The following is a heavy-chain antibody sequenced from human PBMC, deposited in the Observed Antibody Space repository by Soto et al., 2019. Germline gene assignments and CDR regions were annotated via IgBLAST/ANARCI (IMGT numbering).Heavy chain of an antibody. CDR3: ALRSMAVVPEY. J-gene: IGHJ4*02. Sequence: SETLSLTCSVSGASVGSGGDFWTWIRQLPGKGLEWIGYIYYSGSTNYNPSLKSRVTISVDTSKNQFSLKLSSMTAADTAVYYCALRSMAVVPEYWGQGTLVTVSS. CDR1: GASVGSGGDF. V-gene: IGHV4-61*08. D-gene: IGHD3-22*01. CDR2: IYYSGST.